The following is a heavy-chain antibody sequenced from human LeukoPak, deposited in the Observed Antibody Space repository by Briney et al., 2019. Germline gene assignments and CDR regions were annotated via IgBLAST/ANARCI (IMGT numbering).Heavy chain of an antibody. CDR3: ARKASHFSYGLRAIDY. CDR2: INHSGTT. J-gene: IGHJ4*02. CDR1: GGSFSDHY. D-gene: IGHD5-18*01. Sequence: SETLSLTCAVYGGSFSDHYWNWIRQPPGKGLEWIGEINHSGTTNHNASLKSRVTISVDTSKNHFSLKLNSMTAADTAVYYCARKASHFSYGLRAIDYWGQGNLVTVSS. V-gene: IGHV4-34*01.